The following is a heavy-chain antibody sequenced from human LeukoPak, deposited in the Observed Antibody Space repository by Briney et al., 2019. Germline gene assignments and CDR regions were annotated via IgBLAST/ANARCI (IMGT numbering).Heavy chain of an antibody. J-gene: IGHJ4*02. D-gene: IGHD3-16*02. Sequence: SETLSLTCTVSGGSISSYYWSWIRQRPGKGLEWIGYIYYSGSTNYNPSLKSRVTISVDTSKNQFSLKLSSVTAADTAVYYCARMYYDYVWGSYRPFDYWGQGTLVTVSS. CDR1: GGSISSYY. CDR2: IYYSGST. CDR3: ARMYYDYVWGSYRPFDY. V-gene: IGHV4-59*01.